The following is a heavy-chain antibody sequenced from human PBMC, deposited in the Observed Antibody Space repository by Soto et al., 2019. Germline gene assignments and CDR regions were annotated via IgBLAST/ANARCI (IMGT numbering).Heavy chain of an antibody. CDR3: ARHYSSGSRNWFDP. CDR2: IYYSGST. D-gene: IGHD6-19*01. CDR1: GGSINSSSYF. V-gene: IGHV4-39*01. J-gene: IGHJ5*02. Sequence: PSETLSLTCRVSGGSINSSSYFWGSGRQPPGKGLEWIGIIYYSGSTYYNPSLRSRVTISVDTSKNHFSLNLSSVTAADTAVFYCARHYSSGSRNWFDPWGQGPLVTVSS.